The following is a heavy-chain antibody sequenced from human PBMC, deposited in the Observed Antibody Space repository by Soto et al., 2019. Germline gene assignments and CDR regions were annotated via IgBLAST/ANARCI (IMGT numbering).Heavy chain of an antibody. V-gene: IGHV3-30-3*01. CDR3: VKERQIPFDS. J-gene: IGHJ4*02. CDR1: GFTFSSYA. CDR2: ISYDGSNK. Sequence: PGGSLRLSCAASGFTFSSYAMHWVRQAPGKGLEWVAVISYDGSNKYYADSVKGRFTISRDNSKNTLYLQMNSLRAEDTAVFYCVKERQIPFDSWGQGALVTVPS.